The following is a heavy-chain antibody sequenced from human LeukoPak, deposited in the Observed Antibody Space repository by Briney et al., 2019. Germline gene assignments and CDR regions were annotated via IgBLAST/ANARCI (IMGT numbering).Heavy chain of an antibody. CDR2: FDPEDGET. CDR3: ARVHDFWSGYEGGGDY. CDR1: GYTLTELS. D-gene: IGHD3-3*01. V-gene: IGHV1-24*01. Sequence: ASVKVSCKVSGYTLTELSMHWVRQAPGKGLEWMGGFDPEDGETIYAQKFQGRVTMTEDTSTDTAYMELSSLRSGDTAVYYCARVHDFWSGYEGGGDYWGQGTLVTVSS. J-gene: IGHJ4*02.